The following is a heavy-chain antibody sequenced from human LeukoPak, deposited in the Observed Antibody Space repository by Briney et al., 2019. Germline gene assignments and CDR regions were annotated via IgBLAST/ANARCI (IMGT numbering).Heavy chain of an antibody. V-gene: IGHV3-53*01. Sequence: GGSLRLSCAACGFTVSNTFMSWVRQAPGKGLEWVSVIYSVGTTYYADSVKGRFTISRDNSKNTLYLQMNGLRAEDTAVYYCARGSGWLDYWGQGTLVTVSS. CDR3: ARGSGWLDY. J-gene: IGHJ4*02. D-gene: IGHD6-19*01. CDR2: IYSVGTT. CDR1: GFTVSNTF.